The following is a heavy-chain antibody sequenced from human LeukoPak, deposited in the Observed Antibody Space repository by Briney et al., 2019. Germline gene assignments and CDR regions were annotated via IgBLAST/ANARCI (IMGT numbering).Heavy chain of an antibody. CDR2: ISWNSGSI. CDR3: AKALRSIVTDAFDI. CDR1: GFTFDDYA. V-gene: IGHV3-9*01. J-gene: IGHJ3*02. D-gene: IGHD2-21*01. Sequence: GGSLRLSCAASGFTFDDYAMHWVRQAPGKGLEWVSGISWNSGSIGYADSAKGRFTISRDNAKNSLYLQMNSLRAEDTALYYCAKALRSIVTDAFDIWGQGTMVTVSS.